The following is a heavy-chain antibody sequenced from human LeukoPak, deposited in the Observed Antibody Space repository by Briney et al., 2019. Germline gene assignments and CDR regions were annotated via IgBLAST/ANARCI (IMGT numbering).Heavy chain of an antibody. CDR2: IYYSGST. Sequence: SETLSLTCTVSGGSISSSSYYWGWIRQPPGKGLEWIGSIYYSGSTYYNPSLKSRVTISVDTSKNQFSLKLSSVTAADTAVYYCSIWSRSYYFDYWGQGTLVTVSS. D-gene: IGHD3-3*01. CDR3: SIWSRSYYFDY. V-gene: IGHV4-39*07. J-gene: IGHJ4*02. CDR1: GGSISSSSYY.